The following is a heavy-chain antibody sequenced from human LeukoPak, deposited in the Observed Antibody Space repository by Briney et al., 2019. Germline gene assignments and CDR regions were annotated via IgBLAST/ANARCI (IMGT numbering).Heavy chain of an antibody. D-gene: IGHD3-22*01. V-gene: IGHV1-18*01. CDR2: ISAYNGNT. CDR3: ARCDSSGYWYGMDV. Sequence: VSVKVSCKASGYIFTGYGIGWVRQAPGQGLEWMGWISAYNGNTGYAQKLQGRVTMTTDTSTSTAYMELRSLRSDDTAVYYCARCDSSGYWYGMDVWGQGTTVTVSS. J-gene: IGHJ6*02. CDR1: GYIFTGYG.